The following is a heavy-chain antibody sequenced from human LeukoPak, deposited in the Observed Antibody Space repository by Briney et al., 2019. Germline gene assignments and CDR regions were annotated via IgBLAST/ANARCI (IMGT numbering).Heavy chain of an antibody. D-gene: IGHD6-6*01. CDR3: ARTPLFEYSSSPNYYMDV. V-gene: IGHV1-69*05. CDR1: GGTFSSYA. Sequence: SVKVSCKASGGTFSSYAISWVRQAPGQGLEWMGGIIPIFGTANYAQKFQGRVTITTDESTSTAYMELSSLRSEDTAVYYCARTPLFEYSSSPNYYMDVWGKGTTVTVSS. J-gene: IGHJ6*03. CDR2: IIPIFGTA.